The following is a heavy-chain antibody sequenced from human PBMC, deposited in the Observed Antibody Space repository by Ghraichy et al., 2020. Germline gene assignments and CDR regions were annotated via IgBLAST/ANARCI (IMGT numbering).Heavy chain of an antibody. J-gene: IGHJ4*02. V-gene: IGHV5-51*01. CDR3: ARLEYGSGTLWYYFDY. CDR1: GYSFTSYW. Sequence: GESLNISCKGSGYSFTSYWIGWVRQMPGKGLEWMGIIYPGDSDTRYSPSFQGQVTISADKSISTAYLQWSSLKASDTAMYYCARLEYGSGTLWYYFDYWGQGTLVTVSS. CDR2: IYPGDSDT. D-gene: IGHD3-10*01.